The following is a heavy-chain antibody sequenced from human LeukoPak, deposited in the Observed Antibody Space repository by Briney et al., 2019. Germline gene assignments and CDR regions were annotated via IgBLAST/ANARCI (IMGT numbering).Heavy chain of an antibody. J-gene: IGHJ6*02. CDR2: ISAYNGNT. V-gene: IGHV1-18*01. CDR3: ARLYCSSTSCYLDYYYYGMDV. Sequence: ASVKVSCKASGYTFTSYGISWVRQAPGQGLEWMGWISAYNGNTNYAQKPQGRVTMTTDTSTSTAYMELRSLRSDDTAVYYCARLYCSSTSCYLDYYYYGMDVWGQGTTVTVSS. D-gene: IGHD2-2*01. CDR1: GYTFTSYG.